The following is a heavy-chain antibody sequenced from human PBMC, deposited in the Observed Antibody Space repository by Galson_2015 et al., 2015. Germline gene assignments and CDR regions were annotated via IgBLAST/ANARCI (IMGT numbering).Heavy chain of an antibody. CDR2: IWYDGSNK. CDR3: ARACSSTSCYHGPVDP. D-gene: IGHD2-2*01. Sequence: SLRLSCAASGFTFSGSAMHWVRQAPGKGLEWVAVIWYDGSNKYYADSVKGRFTISRDNSKNTLYLQMNSLRAEDTAVYYCARACSSTSCYHGPVDPWGQGTLVTVSS. CDR1: GFTFSGSA. J-gene: IGHJ5*02. V-gene: IGHV3-33*08.